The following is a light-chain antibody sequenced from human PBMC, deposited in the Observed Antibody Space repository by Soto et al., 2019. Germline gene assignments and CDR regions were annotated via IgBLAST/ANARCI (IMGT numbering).Light chain of an antibody. CDR1: QSISSSY. V-gene: IGKV3-20*01. J-gene: IGKJ2*01. Sequence: EIVLTQSPGTLSLSPGERATLSCRASQSISSSYLAWYQQKPGQAPRLLIYAASSRATGIPDRFSGSGSGTDFTLTMSRLEPEEFAVYYCQQYGSSSYTFGQGTQLEIK. CDR3: QQYGSSSYT. CDR2: AAS.